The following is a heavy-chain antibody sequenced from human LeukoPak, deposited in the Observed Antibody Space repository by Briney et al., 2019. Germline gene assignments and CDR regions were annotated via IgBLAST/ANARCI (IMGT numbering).Heavy chain of an antibody. CDR2: FNPIFGSA. Sequence: ASVKYSCKASGGAFGTYGITWVRQALGQGLEWMGGFNPIFGSAQYAQKFQGRVTITMDVSARTVYMELSSLRSEDTTIYYCARDFGSGVFDPWGQGTLVTVSA. J-gene: IGHJ5*02. CDR1: GGAFGTYG. D-gene: IGHD3-10*01. V-gene: IGHV1-69*05. CDR3: ARDFGSGVFDP.